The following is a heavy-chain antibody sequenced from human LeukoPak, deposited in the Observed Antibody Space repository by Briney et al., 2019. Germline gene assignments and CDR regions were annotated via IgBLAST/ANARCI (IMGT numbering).Heavy chain of an antibody. Sequence: GASVKVSCKXSGYTFTGYYMHWVRQAPGQGLEWMGRINPNSGGTNYAQKFQGRVTMTRDTSISTAYMELSRLRSDDTAVYYCARAASESGSYYYYYMDVWGKGTTVTVSS. CDR2: INPNSGGT. V-gene: IGHV1-2*06. CDR1: GYTFTGYY. D-gene: IGHD1-14*01. J-gene: IGHJ6*03. CDR3: ARAASESGSYYYYYMDV.